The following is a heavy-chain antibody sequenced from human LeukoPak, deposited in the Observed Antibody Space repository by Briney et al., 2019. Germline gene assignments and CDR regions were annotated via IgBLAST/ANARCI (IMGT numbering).Heavy chain of an antibody. CDR3: ATPHGYSYGLDY. D-gene: IGHD5-18*01. CDR1: GGSISSGGYY. CDR2: IYHSGST. J-gene: IGHJ4*02. V-gene: IGHV4-30-2*03. Sequence: PSQTLSLTCTVSGGSISSGGYYWSWIRKPPGKGLEWIGSIYHSGSTYYNPSLKSRVTISVDTSKNQFSLKLSSVTAADTAVYYCATPHGYSYGLDYWGQGTLVTVSS.